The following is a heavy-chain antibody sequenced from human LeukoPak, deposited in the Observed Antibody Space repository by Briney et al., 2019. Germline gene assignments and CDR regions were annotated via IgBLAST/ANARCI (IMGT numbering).Heavy chain of an antibody. CDR3: ARLWPPEELGQSSPWFDP. D-gene: IGHD1-26*01. CDR1: GYSFTSYW. CDR2: IDPSDSYT. J-gene: IGHJ5*02. V-gene: IGHV5-10-1*01. Sequence: GESLKISCKGSGYSFTSYWISWVRQMPGKGLEWMGRIDPSDSYTNYSPSFQGHVTISADKSISTAYLQWSSLKASDTAMYYCARLWPPEELGQSSPWFDPWGQGTLVTVSS.